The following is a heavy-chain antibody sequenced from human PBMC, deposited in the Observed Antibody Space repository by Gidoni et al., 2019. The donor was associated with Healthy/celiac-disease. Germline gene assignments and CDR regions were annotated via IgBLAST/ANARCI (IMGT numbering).Heavy chain of an antibody. D-gene: IGHD3-3*01. CDR2: RSYDGSNK. V-gene: IGHV3-30*04. CDR1: GFTFSSYA. Sequence: QVQLVESGGGVVQPGRSLRLSCAASGFTFSSYAMHWVRQAPGKGLEGVAVRSYDGSNKYYADSVKGRFTISRVNSKNTLYLQMNSLRAEDTAVYYCARDRVGFLEWLLPDYWGQGTLVTVSS. J-gene: IGHJ4*02. CDR3: ARDRVGFLEWLLPDY.